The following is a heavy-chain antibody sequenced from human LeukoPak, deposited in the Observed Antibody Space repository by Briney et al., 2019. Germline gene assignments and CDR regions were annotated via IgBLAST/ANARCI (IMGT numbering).Heavy chain of an antibody. CDR2: IYTSGST. J-gene: IGHJ4*02. CDR3: ARGGSLRGPRTYYFDY. Sequence: NPSQTLSLACTVSGGSISSGSYYWRWIRQPAGRGLEWIGRIYTSGSTNYNPSLKSRVTISVDTSKNQFSLKLSSVTAADTAVYYCARGGSLRGPRTYYFDYWGQGTLVTVSS. CDR1: GGSISSGSYY. D-gene: IGHD1-14*01. V-gene: IGHV4-61*02.